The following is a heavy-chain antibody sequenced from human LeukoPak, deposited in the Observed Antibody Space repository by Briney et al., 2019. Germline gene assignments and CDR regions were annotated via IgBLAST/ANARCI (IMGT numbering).Heavy chain of an antibody. CDR2: IYYSGST. CDR3: ARGGGCSGGSCYDY. J-gene: IGHJ4*02. V-gene: IGHV4-39*07. CDR1: GGSISSSSYY. Sequence: SETLSLTCTVSGGSISSSSYYWGWIRQPPGKGLEWIGSIYYSGSTYYNPSLKSRVTISVDTSKNQFSLKLSSVTAADTAVYYCARGGGCSGGSCYDYWGQGTLVTVSS. D-gene: IGHD2-15*01.